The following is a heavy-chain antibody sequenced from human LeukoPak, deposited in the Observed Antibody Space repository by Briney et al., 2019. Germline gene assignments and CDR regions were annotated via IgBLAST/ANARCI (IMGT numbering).Heavy chain of an antibody. Sequence: SETLSLTCAVYGGSFSGYYWSWIRQPPGKGLEWIGEINHSGSTNYNPSLKSRVTISVDTSKNQFSLKLSSVTAADTAVYYCARRTSSWKANAFDIWGQGTMVTVSS. CDR3: ARRTSSWKANAFDI. CDR2: INHSGST. D-gene: IGHD2-15*01. V-gene: IGHV4-34*01. CDR1: GGSFSGYY. J-gene: IGHJ3*02.